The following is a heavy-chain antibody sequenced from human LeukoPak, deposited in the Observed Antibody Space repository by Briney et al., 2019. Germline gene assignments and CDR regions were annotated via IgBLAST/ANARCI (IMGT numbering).Heavy chain of an antibody. D-gene: IGHD5-18*01. CDR1: GGSTSSGGYY. CDR3: AAQSEYSYAFDY. J-gene: IGHJ4*02. Sequence: SETLSLTCTVSGGSTSSGGYYWSWIRQHPGKGLEWIGSIYYSGSTYYNPSLKSRVTISVDTSKNQFSLKLSSVTAADTAVYYRAAQSEYSYAFDYWGQETLVTVSS. CDR2: IYYSGST. V-gene: IGHV4-31*03.